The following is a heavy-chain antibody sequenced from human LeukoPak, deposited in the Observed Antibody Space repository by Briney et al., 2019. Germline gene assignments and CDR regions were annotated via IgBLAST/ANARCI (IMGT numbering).Heavy chain of an antibody. CDR3: ARDGSDIAVAGTDY. J-gene: IGHJ4*02. CDR1: GGSISSGGYY. Sequence: SQTLSLTCTVSGGSISSGGYYWSWIRQPAGKGLEWIGRIYTSGSTNYNPSLKSRVTMSVDTSKNQFSLKLSSVTAADTAVYHCARDGSDIAVAGTDYWGQGTLVTVSS. D-gene: IGHD6-19*01. CDR2: IYTSGST. V-gene: IGHV4-61*02.